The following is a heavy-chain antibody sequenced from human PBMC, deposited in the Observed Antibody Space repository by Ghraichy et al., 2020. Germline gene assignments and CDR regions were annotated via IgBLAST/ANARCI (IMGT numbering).Heavy chain of an antibody. CDR3: ARGGYDSSGYYDNWFDP. Sequence: SETLSLTCAVSGYSISSGYQWGWIRQPPGKGLEWIGNIYHGGSTYYNPSLKSRVTISVDTSNNQFSLRLSSVSAADTAVYYCARGGYDSSGYYDNWFDPWGQGTLVTVSS. D-gene: IGHD3-22*01. J-gene: IGHJ5*02. CDR2: IYHGGST. CDR1: GYSISSGYQ. V-gene: IGHV4-38-2*01.